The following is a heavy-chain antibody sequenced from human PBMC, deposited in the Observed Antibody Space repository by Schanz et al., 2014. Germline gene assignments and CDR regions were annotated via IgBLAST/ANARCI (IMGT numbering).Heavy chain of an antibody. CDR2: ISGSGGST. CDR1: GFTFSDAW. Sequence: EVQLVESGGGLVKPGGFLRLSCAASGFTFSDAWMSWVRQAPGKGLEWVSAISGSGGSTYYADSVKGRFTISRDNSKNTLYLQMNSLRAEDTAVYYCARGGFGEVSYFDYWGQGTLVTVSS. D-gene: IGHD3-10*01. J-gene: IGHJ4*02. V-gene: IGHV3-23*04. CDR3: ARGGFGEVSYFDY.